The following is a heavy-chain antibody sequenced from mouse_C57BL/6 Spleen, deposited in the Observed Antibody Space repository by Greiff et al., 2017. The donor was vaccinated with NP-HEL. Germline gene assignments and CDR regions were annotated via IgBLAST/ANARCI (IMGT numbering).Heavy chain of an antibody. CDR3: GRGMTTVVPYYYAMDY. J-gene: IGHJ4*01. D-gene: IGHD1-1*01. V-gene: IGHV1-39*01. CDR2: INPNYGTT. CDR1: GYSFTDYN. Sequence: EVQLQQSGPELVKPGASVKISCKASGYSFTDYNMNWVKQSNGKSLEWIGVINPNYGTTSYNQKFKGKATLTVDQSSSTAYMQLNSLTSEDSAVYYWGRGMTTVVPYYYAMDYWGQGTSVTVSS.